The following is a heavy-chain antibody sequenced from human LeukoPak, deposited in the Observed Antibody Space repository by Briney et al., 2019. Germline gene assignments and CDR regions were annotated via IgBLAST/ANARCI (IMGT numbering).Heavy chain of an antibody. J-gene: IGHJ4*02. CDR1: GGSISSGDYY. D-gene: IGHD6-19*01. V-gene: IGHV4-61*02. CDR2: IYTSGST. CDR3: ARVVAGTVIFDY. Sequence: PSQTLSLTCTVSGGSISSGDYYWSWIRQPAGKGLEWIGRIYTSGSTNYNPSLKSRVTMSVDTSKNQFSLKLSSVTAADTAVYYCARVVAGTVIFDYRGQGTLVTVSS.